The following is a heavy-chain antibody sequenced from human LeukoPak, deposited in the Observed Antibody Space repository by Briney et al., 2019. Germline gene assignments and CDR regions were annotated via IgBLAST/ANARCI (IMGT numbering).Heavy chain of an antibody. Sequence: ASVKVSCKASGYTFTYYYMHWVRQAPGQGLEGMGIINPSGGSTSYAQKFQSRVTMTRDTSTSTVYMELSSLRSEDTAVYYCARKAGGSYRLDYWGQGTLVTVSS. CDR2: INPSGGST. J-gene: IGHJ4*02. D-gene: IGHD1-26*01. V-gene: IGHV1-46*01. CDR3: ARKAGGSYRLDY. CDR1: GYTFTYYY.